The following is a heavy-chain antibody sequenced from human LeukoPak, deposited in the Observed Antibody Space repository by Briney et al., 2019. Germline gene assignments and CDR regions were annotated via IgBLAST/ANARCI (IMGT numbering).Heavy chain of an antibody. CDR1: GFAVSNNY. J-gene: IGHJ4*02. D-gene: IGHD4-17*01. V-gene: IGHV3-66*01. CDR3: ARGRVGYGDFDS. CDR2: LYRDGTS. Sequence: GGSLRLSCAASGFAVSNNYMSWVRQAPGKGLEWVSVLYRDGTSDFAVSVKGRFSISRDNSENTLYLQMNSLRAEDTAVYYCARGRVGYGDFDSWGQGALVTVSS.